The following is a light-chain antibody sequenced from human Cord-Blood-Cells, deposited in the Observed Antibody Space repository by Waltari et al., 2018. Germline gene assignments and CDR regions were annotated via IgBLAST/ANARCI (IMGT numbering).Light chain of an antibody. V-gene: IGLV8-61*01. CDR3: VLYMGSGIWV. CDR2: STN. CDR1: SGSVSTSSY. J-gene: IGLJ3*02. Sequence: QTGVTQDPSFSVPPGGTVTLPCGLSSGSVSTSSYPSWYQQTPGPAPRTLIYSTNTRSSGVPVRFSGSILGNKAALTITGAQADDESDYYCVLYMGSGIWVFGGGTKLTVL.